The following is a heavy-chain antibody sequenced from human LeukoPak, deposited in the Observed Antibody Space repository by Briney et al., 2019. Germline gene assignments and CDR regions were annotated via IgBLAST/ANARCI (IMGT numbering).Heavy chain of an antibody. CDR1: GLRISDYY. CDR3: AKYVRGGGYFDY. J-gene: IGHJ4*02. Sequence: GGSLRLSCAASGLRISDYYMSWVRQAPGKGLEWVSAISGSGGSTYYADSVKGRFTISRDNSKNTLYLQMNSLRAEDTAVYYCAKYVRGGGYFDYWGQRTLVTVSS. D-gene: IGHD3-16*01. CDR2: ISGSGGST. V-gene: IGHV3-23*01.